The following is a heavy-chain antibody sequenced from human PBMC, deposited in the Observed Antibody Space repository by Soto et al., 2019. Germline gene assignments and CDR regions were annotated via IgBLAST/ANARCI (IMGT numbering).Heavy chain of an antibody. CDR2: ISWDEDK. CDR1: GFAFSTSGVG. CDR3: VSGSFPNWFDP. D-gene: IGHD3-10*01. V-gene: IGHV2-5*02. Sequence: QITLKESGPTLVKPTQTLTLTCTFSGFAFSTSGVGVGWIRQPPGKALEWLALISWDEDKRYRPSLRSRLTITKDTSKNQVVLTMTNMDPVDTATYYCVSGSFPNWFDPWGQGTLVTVSS. J-gene: IGHJ5*02.